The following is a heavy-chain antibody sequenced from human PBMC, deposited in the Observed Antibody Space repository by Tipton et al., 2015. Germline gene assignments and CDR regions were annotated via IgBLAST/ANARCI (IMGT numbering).Heavy chain of an antibody. CDR2: IYVGDSDT. D-gene: IGHD5/OR15-5a*01. J-gene: IGHJ4*02. CDR1: GYSFTNSW. V-gene: IGHV5-51*01. Sequence: VQLVQSGAEVKKPGESLKISCKGSGYSFTNSWIARVRQMPGKGLEWMGIIYVGDSDTRYSQSFQGQVTISADKSISTAYLQWSSLKASDSAMYYCARRHVYDYYLDNWGQGTLVIVSS. CDR3: ARRHVYDYYLDN.